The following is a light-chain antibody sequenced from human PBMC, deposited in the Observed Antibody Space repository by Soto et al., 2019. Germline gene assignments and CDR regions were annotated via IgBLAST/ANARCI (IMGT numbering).Light chain of an antibody. CDR1: GGNTS. CDR2: KIS. V-gene: IGKV2-30*01. J-gene: IGKJ2*01. Sequence: DVVLTQSPVSLPVTLGHPASISCRSSGGNTSLSGFQQRPGQSPRRLIYKISYRDSGVPDRFSGIGSGTDFTLSISSVEAEDVAVYYCMQGIHWQYDFGQGTKLEIK. CDR3: MQGIHWQYD.